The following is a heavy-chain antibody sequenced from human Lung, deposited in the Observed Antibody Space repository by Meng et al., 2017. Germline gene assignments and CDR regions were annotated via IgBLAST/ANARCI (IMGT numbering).Heavy chain of an antibody. J-gene: IGHJ4*02. CDR2: INPKSGDT. CDR1: GYTFPDYW. V-gene: IGHV1-2*06. D-gene: IGHD6-13*01. CDR3: ARDEDISAAGKLFGDY. Sequence: VQWGQSGLEVKKPGASVKASCKASGYTFPDYWLHWVRRAPGQGLEWMGRINPKSGDTHYAQRFQGRVTMTGDTSISTAYMELSGLRSDDTAMYYCARDEDISAAGKLFGDYWGQGTLVTVSS.